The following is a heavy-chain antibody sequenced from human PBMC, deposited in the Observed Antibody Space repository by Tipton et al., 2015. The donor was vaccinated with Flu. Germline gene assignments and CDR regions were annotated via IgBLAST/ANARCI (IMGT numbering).Heavy chain of an antibody. CDR3: ARGHYNDAFDI. CDR1: GGSISSGGYS. D-gene: IGHD1-1*01. CDR2: IYHSGST. Sequence: LRLSCAVSGGSISSGGYSWSWIRQPPGKGLEWIGYIYHSGSTYYNPSLKSRVTISVDRSKNQFSLELSSVIAADTAVYYCARGHYNDAFDIWGQGTMVTVSS. V-gene: IGHV4-30-2*01. J-gene: IGHJ3*02.